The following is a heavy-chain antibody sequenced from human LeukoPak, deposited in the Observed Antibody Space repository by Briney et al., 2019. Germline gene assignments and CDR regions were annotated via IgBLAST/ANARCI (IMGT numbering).Heavy chain of an antibody. J-gene: IGHJ4*02. Sequence: PSETLSLTCTVSGGFISTYYWSWIRQPPGKGLEWIGSLYYTGSTYYNPSLKSRITISVDTSKNQFSLKLRSVTAADTAVFYCARLIVGYCNTTQCYPGQVDSWGQGTQVTVSS. CDR2: LYYTGST. V-gene: IGHV4-59*05. CDR1: GGFISTYY. CDR3: ARLIVGYCNTTQCYPGQVDS. D-gene: IGHD2/OR15-2a*01.